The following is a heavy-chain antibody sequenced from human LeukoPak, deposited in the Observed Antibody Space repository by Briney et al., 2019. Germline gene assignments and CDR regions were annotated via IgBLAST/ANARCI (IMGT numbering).Heavy chain of an antibody. CDR2: TYHSGST. CDR1: GGSIRSSNW. Sequence: SETLSLTCAVSGGSIRSSNWWSWVRQPPGKGLEWSGETYHSGSTNYNPSLKSRVTISVDKSTNQFSLKLSSVTAADTAVYYCARNPMPRYFDMWGQGTIVTVSS. D-gene: IGHD2-2*01. J-gene: IGHJ3*02. V-gene: IGHV4-4*02. CDR3: ARNPMPRYFDM.